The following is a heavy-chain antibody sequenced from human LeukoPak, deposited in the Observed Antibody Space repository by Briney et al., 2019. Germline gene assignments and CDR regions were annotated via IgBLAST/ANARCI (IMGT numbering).Heavy chain of an antibody. V-gene: IGHV4-34*01. J-gene: IGHJ4*02. Sequence: SETLSLTCAVYGGSFSGYYWSWIRQPPGKGLEWIGEINHSGSTNYNPSLKGRVTISVDKSKNQFSLKLSSVTAADTAVYYCARRLAVADYNYFDYWGQGTLVTVSS. D-gene: IGHD6-19*01. CDR2: INHSGST. CDR1: GGSFSGYY. CDR3: ARRLAVADYNYFDY.